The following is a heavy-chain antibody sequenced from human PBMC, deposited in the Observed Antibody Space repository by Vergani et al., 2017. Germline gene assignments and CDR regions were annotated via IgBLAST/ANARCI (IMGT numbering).Heavy chain of an antibody. J-gene: IGHJ6*03. V-gene: IGHV3-74*03. CDR3: ARSDSSRYYYYMDV. D-gene: IGHD4-11*01. Sequence: DVHLAESGGGFFQPGGSLRLSCSASGFSFNSYWMHWVRQVPGKGLLWVSRIKSDGSITAYADSVKGRFTISRDNSKNTLYLQMNSLRAEDTAVYYCARSDSSRYYYYMDVWGKGP. CDR1: GFSFNSYW. CDR2: IKSDGSIT.